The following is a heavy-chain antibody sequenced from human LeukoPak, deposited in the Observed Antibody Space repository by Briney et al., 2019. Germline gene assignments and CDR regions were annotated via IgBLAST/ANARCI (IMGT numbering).Heavy chain of an antibody. D-gene: IGHD2-15*01. CDR1: GYTFTSYA. J-gene: IGHJ4*02. CDR3: ARGALSILIDY. Sequence: ASVRVSCKASGYTFTSYAIHWVRQAPGQRLEWMGWISAGNGNTKYSQNFKGRVTFISNTSATTAFMELSSLRSEDAAVYYCARGALSILIDYWGQGTLVTVSS. CDR2: ISAGNGNT. V-gene: IGHV1-3*01.